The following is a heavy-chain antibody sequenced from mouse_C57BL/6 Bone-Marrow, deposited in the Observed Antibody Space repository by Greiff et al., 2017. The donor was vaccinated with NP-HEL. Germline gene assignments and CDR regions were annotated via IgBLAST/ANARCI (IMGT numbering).Heavy chain of an antibody. CDR3: ARDDYYGSSYYFDY. D-gene: IGHD1-1*01. Sequence: DVHLVESGGGLVKPGGSLKLSCAASGFTFSSYAMSWVRQTPEKRLEWVATISDGGSYTYYPDNVKGRFTISRDNAKNNLYLQMSHLKSEDTAMYYCARDDYYGSSYYFDYWGQGTTLTVSS. J-gene: IGHJ2*01. CDR1: GFTFSSYA. V-gene: IGHV5-4*01. CDR2: ISDGGSYT.